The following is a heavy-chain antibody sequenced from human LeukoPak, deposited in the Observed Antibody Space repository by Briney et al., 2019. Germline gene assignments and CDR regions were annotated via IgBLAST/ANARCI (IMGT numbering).Heavy chain of an antibody. CDR2: INHSGST. CDR3: ARRRITIFGVVIIPGYFDY. CDR1: GGSFSGYY. D-gene: IGHD3-3*01. Sequence: PSETLSLTCAVYGGSFSGYYWSWIRQPPGKGLEWIGEINHSGSTNYNPSLKSRVTISVDTSKNQFSLKLSSVTAADTAVYYCARRRITIFGVVIIPGYFDYWGQGTLVTVSS. V-gene: IGHV4-34*01. J-gene: IGHJ4*02.